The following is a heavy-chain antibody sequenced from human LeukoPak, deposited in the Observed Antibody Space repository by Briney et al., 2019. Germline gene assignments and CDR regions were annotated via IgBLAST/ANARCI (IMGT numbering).Heavy chain of an antibody. CDR1: GFTLSSYA. J-gene: IGHJ4*02. CDR3: AKVNYYQPYF. CDR2: IDVTTGGS. V-gene: IGHV3-23*01. Sequence: AGGSLRLSCAASGFTLSSYAMSWVRQAPGKGLEWVSTIDVTTGGSYYADSVKGRFTISRDTFQNTLYLQLNSLRVDDTAVYYCAKVNYYQPYFWGQGTLITVSS. D-gene: IGHD2-2*01.